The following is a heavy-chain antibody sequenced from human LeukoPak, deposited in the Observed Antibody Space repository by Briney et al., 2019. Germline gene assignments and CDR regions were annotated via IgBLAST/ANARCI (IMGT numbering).Heavy chain of an antibody. J-gene: IGHJ4*02. CDR3: ARVSSRSGSWDFDS. CDR1: GGSISGYY. CDR2: IYTSGST. V-gene: IGHV4-4*07. D-gene: IGHD1-26*01. Sequence: SETLSLTCTVSGGSISGYYWSWIRQPAGKGLEWIGRIYTSGSTNYNPSLKSRVTMSVDTSRNQFSLKLSSVTAADTAVYYCARVSSRSGSWDFDSWGQGTLVTVPS.